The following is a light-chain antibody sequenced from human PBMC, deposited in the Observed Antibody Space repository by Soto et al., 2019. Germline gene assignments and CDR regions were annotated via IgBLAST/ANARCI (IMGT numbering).Light chain of an antibody. V-gene: IGLV2-23*01. CDR2: EGT. CDR1: SSDVGTYDL. J-gene: IGLJ1*01. CDR3: CSSAGSSLYV. Sequence: QSVLTQPASVSGSPGQSIAISCTGTSSDVGTYDLVSWYQQHPGKAPKLMIYEGTKRPSGVSNRFSGSKSANTAYLTISGLQPEDEADYYCCSSAGSSLYVFGSGTKVTV.